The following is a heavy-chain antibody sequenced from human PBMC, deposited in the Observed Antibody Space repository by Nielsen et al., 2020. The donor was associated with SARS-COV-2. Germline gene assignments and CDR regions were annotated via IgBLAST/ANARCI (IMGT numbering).Heavy chain of an antibody. V-gene: IGHV3-7*03. CDR3: ARDPYTGWGIAVAGTGLYYYYGMDV. D-gene: IGHD6-19*01. J-gene: IGHJ6*02. CDR2: IKQDGSEK. Sequence: GESLKISCAASGFTFSSYWMSWVRQAPGKGLEWVANIKQDGSEKYYVDSVKGRFTISRDNAKNSLYLQMNSLRAEDTAVYYCARDPYTGWGIAVAGTGLYYYYGMDVWGQGTTVTVSS. CDR1: GFTFSSYW.